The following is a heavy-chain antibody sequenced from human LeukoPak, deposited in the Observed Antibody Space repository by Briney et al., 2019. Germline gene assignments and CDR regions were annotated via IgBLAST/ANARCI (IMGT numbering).Heavy chain of an antibody. CDR3: ARPYYYDSSGYWDLLKPDY. D-gene: IGHD3-22*01. CDR1: GFTFSSYW. CDR2: IKQDGSEK. J-gene: IGHJ4*02. Sequence: GGSLRLSCAASGFTFSSYWMSWVRQAPGKGLEWVANIKQDGSEKYYVDFVKGRFTISRDNAKNSLYLQMNSLRAEDTAVYYCARPYYYDSSGYWDLLKPDYWGQGTLVTVSS. V-gene: IGHV3-7*01.